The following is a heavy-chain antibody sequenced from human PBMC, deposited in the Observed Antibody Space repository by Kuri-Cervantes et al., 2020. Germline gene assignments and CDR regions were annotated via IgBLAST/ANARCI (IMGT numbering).Heavy chain of an antibody. D-gene: IGHD2-15*01. Sequence: ASVKVSCKASGYTFTGYYMHWVRQAPGQGLEWMGWINPNSGGTNYAQKFQGWVTMTRDTSISTAYMELSRLRSEDTAVYYCARDKDTDAFDIWGQGTMVTVSS. J-gene: IGHJ3*02. CDR3: ARDKDTDAFDI. V-gene: IGHV1-2*04. CDR2: INPNSGGT. CDR1: GYTFTGYY.